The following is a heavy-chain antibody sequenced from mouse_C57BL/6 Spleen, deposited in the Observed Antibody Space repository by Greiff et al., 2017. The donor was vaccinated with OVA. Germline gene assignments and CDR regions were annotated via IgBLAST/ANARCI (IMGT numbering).Heavy chain of an antibody. CDR2: IHPNSGST. D-gene: IGHD1-1*01. V-gene: IGHV1-64*01. CDR3: ARSDYYGSGYFDV. CDR1: GYTFTSYW. J-gene: IGHJ1*03. Sequence: VQLQQPGAELVKPGASVKLSCKASGYTFTSYWMHWVKQRPGQGLEWIGMIHPNSGSTNYNEKFKSKATLTVDKSSSTAYMQLSSLTSEDSAVYYCARSDYYGSGYFDVWGTGTTVTVSS.